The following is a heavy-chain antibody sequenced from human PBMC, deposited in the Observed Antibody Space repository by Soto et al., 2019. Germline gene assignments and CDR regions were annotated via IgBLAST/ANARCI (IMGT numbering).Heavy chain of an antibody. CDR1: GFSISSAW. J-gene: IGHJ6*02. D-gene: IGHD2-15*01. CDR2: IKTKIEGETT. CDR3: TTGSVEGV. V-gene: IGHV3-15*07. Sequence: QLVESGGGLVRPGGSLRLSCSASGFSISSAWMNWVRQAPGKGLEWVGRIKTKIEGETTHYAAPVNGRFTVSRDDSKNMQYLQMISLKADDTALYYCTTGSVEGVWGQGTTVTVSS.